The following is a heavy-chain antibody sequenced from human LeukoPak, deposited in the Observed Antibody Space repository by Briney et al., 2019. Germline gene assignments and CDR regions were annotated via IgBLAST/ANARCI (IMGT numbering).Heavy chain of an antibody. CDR3: ARDGLVRGWYEAYYYYGMDV. D-gene: IGHD6-19*01. CDR2: INPSGGST. Sequence: ASVKVSCKASGYTFTSYYMHWVRQAPGQGLEWMGIINPSGGSTSYAQKFQGRVTMTRDTSISTAYMELSRLRSDDTAVYYCARDGLVRGWYEAYYYYGMDVWGQGTTVTVSS. CDR1: GYTFTSYY. J-gene: IGHJ6*02. V-gene: IGHV1-46*01.